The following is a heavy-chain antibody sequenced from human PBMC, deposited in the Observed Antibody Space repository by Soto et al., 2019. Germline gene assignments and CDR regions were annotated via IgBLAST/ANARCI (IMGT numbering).Heavy chain of an antibody. CDR3: ARGGLIVVVVATTPFGI. D-gene: IGHD2-15*01. J-gene: IGHJ3*02. CDR2: INPSGGST. V-gene: IGHV1-46*01. Sequence: ASVKVSCKASGYTFTSYYMHWVRQAPGQGLEWMGIINPSGGSTSYAQRFQGRVTMTRDTSTSTVYMELSSLRSEDTAVYYCARGGLIVVVVATTPFGIWGQGTMVTVSS. CDR1: GYTFTSYY.